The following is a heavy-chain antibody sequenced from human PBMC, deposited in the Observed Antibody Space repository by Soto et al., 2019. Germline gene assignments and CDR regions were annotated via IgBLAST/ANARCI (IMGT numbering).Heavy chain of an antibody. CDR2: ISYDGSNK. D-gene: IGHD3-16*01. V-gene: IGHV3-30*18. CDR1: GFTFSSYG. J-gene: IGHJ6*02. CDR3: AKDLGSLYWAVEPHYYYYGMDG. Sequence: GGSLRLSCAASGFTFSSYGMHWVRQAPGKGLEWVAVISYDGSNKYYADSVKGRFTISRDNSKNTLYLQMNSLRAEDTAVYYCAKDLGSLYWAVEPHYYYYGMDGWGQGTTVTVSS.